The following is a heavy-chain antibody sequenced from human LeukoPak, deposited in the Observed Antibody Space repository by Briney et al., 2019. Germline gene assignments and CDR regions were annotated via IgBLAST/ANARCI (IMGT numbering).Heavy chain of an antibody. D-gene: IGHD3-10*01. CDR2: IIPIFGTA. V-gene: IGHV1-69*05. CDR3: ARERRRITMVWAPGDAFDI. CDR1: GGTFSSYA. Sequence: ASVKVSCKAPGGTFSSYAISWVRQAPGPGLEWMGGIIPIFGTANYAQKFQGRVTITTDESTSTAYMELSSLRSEDTAVYYCARERRRITMVWAPGDAFDIWGQGTMVTVSS. J-gene: IGHJ3*02.